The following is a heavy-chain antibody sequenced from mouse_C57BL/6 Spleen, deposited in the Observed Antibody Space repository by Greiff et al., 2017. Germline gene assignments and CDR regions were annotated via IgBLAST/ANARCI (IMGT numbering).Heavy chain of an antibody. Sequence: VQLQQSGPELVKPGASVKISCKASGYSFTDYNMNWVKQSNGKSLEWIGVINPNYGTTSYNQKFKGKATLSVDQSSSTAYMQLNSLTSEDSAVYYCARRAYYSNYDAMDYWGQGTSVTVSS. V-gene: IGHV1-39*01. J-gene: IGHJ4*01. D-gene: IGHD2-5*01. CDR3: ARRAYYSNYDAMDY. CDR1: GYSFTDYN. CDR2: INPNYGTT.